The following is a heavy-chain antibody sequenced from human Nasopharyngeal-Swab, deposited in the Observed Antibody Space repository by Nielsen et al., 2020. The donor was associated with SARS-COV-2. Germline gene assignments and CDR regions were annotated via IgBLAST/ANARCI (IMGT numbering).Heavy chain of an antibody. CDR3: ARDSSGFDY. J-gene: IGHJ4*02. CDR2: IYYSVST. CDR1: GCSISSGGYY. Sequence: SETLSLTFTVSGCSISSGGYYWSWVRQHPGKGREWIGYIYYSVSTYYNPSLKSRVTTSVDTSKNQFSLKLSSVTAADTAVYYCARDSSGFDYWGQGTLVTVSS. D-gene: IGHD3-22*01. V-gene: IGHV4-31*03.